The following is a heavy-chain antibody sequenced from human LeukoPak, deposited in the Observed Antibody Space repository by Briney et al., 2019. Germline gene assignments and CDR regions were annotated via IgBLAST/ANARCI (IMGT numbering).Heavy chain of an antibody. V-gene: IGHV3-7*05. J-gene: IGHJ4*02. CDR2: IKQDGSEK. Sequence: PGGSLRLSCAASGFTVSSNYMSWVRQAPGKGLEWVATIKQDGSEKYYVDSVKGRFAISRDNAKNSLYLQMSSLRVEDTAVYYCAVGYNYGYTFDYWGQGTLVTVSS. CDR1: GFTVSSNY. D-gene: IGHD5-18*01. CDR3: AVGYNYGYTFDY.